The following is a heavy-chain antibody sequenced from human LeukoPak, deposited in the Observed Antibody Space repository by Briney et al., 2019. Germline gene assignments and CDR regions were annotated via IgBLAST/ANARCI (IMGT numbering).Heavy chain of an antibody. J-gene: IGHJ4*02. V-gene: IGHV3-74*03. CDR3: ARGGGIYGLWDY. CDR1: GFTFSSYW. Sequence: GSLRLSCAASGFTFSSYWMHWVRQAPGKGLVWVSRIYSDGSSYTADSAKGRFTISRDNAKDTLYLQMNSLRVEDTAVYYCARGGGIYGLWDYWGQGTLVTVSS. D-gene: IGHD1-26*01. CDR2: IYSDGSSY.